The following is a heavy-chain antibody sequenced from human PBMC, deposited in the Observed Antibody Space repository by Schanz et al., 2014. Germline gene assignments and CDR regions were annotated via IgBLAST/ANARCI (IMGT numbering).Heavy chain of an antibody. V-gene: IGHV3-23*01. D-gene: IGHD2-21*01. Sequence: EVQLLESGGGLVQPGGSLRLSCAVSGFTFSSYAMSWVRQAPGKGLECVSTISGGGGGYRPYADSVKGRFTISRDNSINTLSLQMNSLSADDTAVYDGAKGQGAVINNWYFDLWGRGTLVTVSS. CDR2: ISGGGGGYR. CDR1: GFTFSSYA. J-gene: IGHJ2*01. CDR3: AKGQGAVINNWYFDL.